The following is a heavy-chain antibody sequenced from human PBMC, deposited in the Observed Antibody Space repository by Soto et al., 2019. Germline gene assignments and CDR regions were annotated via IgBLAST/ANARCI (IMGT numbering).Heavy chain of an antibody. D-gene: IGHD3-22*01. V-gene: IGHV1-46*01. CDR3: ARDGDDSSGYYYVGAFDI. CDR2: INPSGGST. CDR1: GYTFTSYY. J-gene: IGHJ3*02. Sequence: QVQLVQSGAEVKKPGASVKVSCKASGYTFTSYYMHWVRQAPGQGLEWMGIINPSGGSTSYAQKFQGRVTMTRDTSTSTVYMELSSLRSEDTAVCYCARDGDDSSGYYYVGAFDIWGQGTMVTVSS.